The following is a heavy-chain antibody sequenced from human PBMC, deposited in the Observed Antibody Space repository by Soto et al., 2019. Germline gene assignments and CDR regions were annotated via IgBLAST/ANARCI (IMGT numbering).Heavy chain of an antibody. CDR1: GGTFSSYA. J-gene: IGHJ3*02. Sequence: SVKVSCKASGGTFSSYAISWVRQAPGQGLEWMGGIIPIFGTANYAQKFQGRVTITADESTSTAYMELSSLRSEDTAVYYCARTATNYYDSSGHEIDAFDIWGQGTMVTVSS. CDR2: IIPIFGTA. D-gene: IGHD3-22*01. V-gene: IGHV1-69*13. CDR3: ARTATNYYDSSGHEIDAFDI.